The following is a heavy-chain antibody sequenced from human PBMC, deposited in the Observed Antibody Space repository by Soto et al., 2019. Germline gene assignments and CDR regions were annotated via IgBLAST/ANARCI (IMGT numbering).Heavy chain of an antibody. V-gene: IGHV3-30-3*01. CDR3: ARDPGAMTTVVTPGDY. J-gene: IGHJ4*02. Sequence: QVQLVESGGGVVQPGRSLRLSCAASGFTFSSYAMHWVRQAPGKGLEWVAVISYDGSNKYYADSVKGRFTISRDNSKNTLYLQMNSLRAEDTAVYYCARDPGAMTTVVTPGDYWGQGTLVTVSS. CDR2: ISYDGSNK. D-gene: IGHD4-17*01. CDR1: GFTFSSYA.